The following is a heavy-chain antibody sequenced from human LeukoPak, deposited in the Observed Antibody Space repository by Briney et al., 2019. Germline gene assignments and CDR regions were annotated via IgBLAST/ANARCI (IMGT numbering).Heavy chain of an antibody. CDR2: ISSSSSTI. D-gene: IGHD3-22*01. J-gene: IGHJ4*02. Sequence: GSLRLSCAASGFTFSSYSMNWVRQAPGKGLEWVSYISSSSSTIYYADSVKGRFTISRDNAKNSLYLQMNSLRAEDTAVYYCARDPPRIVVTSGDYWGQGTLVTVSS. CDR3: ARDPPRIVVTSGDY. CDR1: GFTFSSYS. V-gene: IGHV3-48*01.